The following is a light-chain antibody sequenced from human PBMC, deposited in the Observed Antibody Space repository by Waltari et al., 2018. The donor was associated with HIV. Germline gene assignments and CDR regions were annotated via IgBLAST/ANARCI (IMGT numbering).Light chain of an antibody. CDR1: QSVTNNY. CDR2: DAS. V-gene: IGKV3-20*01. J-gene: IGKJ2*03. Sequence: EIVLTQSPGTLSLSPGERDTLSCRASQSVTNNYLAWYQQRPRQAPRLLIYDASTRATGIPDRFSGTGSGTDFTLTISRLEPEDFAVYYCQQYVSTVYSFGQGTKLEIK. CDR3: QQYVSTVYS.